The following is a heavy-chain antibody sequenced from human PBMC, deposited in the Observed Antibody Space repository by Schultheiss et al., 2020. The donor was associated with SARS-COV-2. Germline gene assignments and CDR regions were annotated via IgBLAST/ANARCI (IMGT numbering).Heavy chain of an antibody. CDR2: IYYSGST. CDR3: AREVAAAPNWFDP. D-gene: IGHD6-13*01. CDR1: GGSISSGGYY. J-gene: IGHJ5*02. Sequence: SETLSLTCTVSGGSISSGGYYWSWIRQPPGKGLEWIGYIYYSGSTDYNPSLKSLVTISIDTSKNQFSLKLSSVTAADTAVYYCAREVAAAPNWFDPWGQGTLVTVSS. V-gene: IGHV4-61*08.